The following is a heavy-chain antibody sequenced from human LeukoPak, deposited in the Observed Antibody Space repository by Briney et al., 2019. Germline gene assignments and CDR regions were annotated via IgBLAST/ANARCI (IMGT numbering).Heavy chain of an antibody. D-gene: IGHD6-25*01. CDR1: GFTFTKAW. CDR3: TPSGAY. V-gene: IGHV3-15*01. CDR2: IKSNIDGGTT. Sequence: PGGSLRLSCAAPGFTFTKAWMSWVRQAPGKGLEWVGRIKSNIDGGTTDYAAPAKGRFTISRDDSTNTLFLQMNGLKIEDTAVYYCTPSGAYWGQGTLVTVSS. J-gene: IGHJ4*02.